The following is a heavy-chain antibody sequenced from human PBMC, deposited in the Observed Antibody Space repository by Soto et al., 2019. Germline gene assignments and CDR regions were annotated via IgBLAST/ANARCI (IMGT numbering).Heavy chain of an antibody. Sequence: GGSLRLSCAASGFTFSNYAMSWVRQAPGKGLEWVSGISGSGGSTYYADSVEGRFTISRDNFKNTLYLQMNSLRAEDTAVYHCAKDIDSSGYSSFSLGYWGQGTLVTVSS. CDR2: ISGSGGST. CDR3: AKDIDSSGYSSFSLGY. J-gene: IGHJ4*02. CDR1: GFTFSNYA. D-gene: IGHD3-22*01. V-gene: IGHV3-23*01.